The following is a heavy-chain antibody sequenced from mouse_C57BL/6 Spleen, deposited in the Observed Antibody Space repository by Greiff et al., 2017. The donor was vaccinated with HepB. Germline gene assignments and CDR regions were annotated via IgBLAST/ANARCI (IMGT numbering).Heavy chain of an antibody. J-gene: IGHJ3*01. CDR2: IDPSDSYT. CDR1: GYTFTSYW. D-gene: IGHD1-1*01. Sequence: QVQLKQPGAELVRPGTSVKLSCKASGYTFTSYWMHWVKQRPGQGLEWIGVIDPSDSYTNYNQKFKGKATLTVDTSSSTAYMQLSSLTSEDSAVYYCATGGSSYAWFAYWGQGTLVTVSA. V-gene: IGHV1-59*01. CDR3: ATGGSSYAWFAY.